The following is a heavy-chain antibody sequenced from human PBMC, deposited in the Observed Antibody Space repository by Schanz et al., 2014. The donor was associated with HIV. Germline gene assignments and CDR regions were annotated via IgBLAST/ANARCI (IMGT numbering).Heavy chain of an antibody. CDR3: ARRALLKWELRYAFDI. D-gene: IGHD1-26*01. CDR1: GYTFTSYD. J-gene: IGHJ3*02. V-gene: IGHV1-8*01. CDR2: MNPNSGNT. Sequence: QVQLVQSGAEVKKPGASVKVACTASGYTFTSYDINWVRQATGQGLEWMGWMNPNSGNTGYAQKFQGRVTMTRNTSISTAYMELSSLRSEDTAVYYCARRALLKWELRYAFDIWGQGTMVTVSS.